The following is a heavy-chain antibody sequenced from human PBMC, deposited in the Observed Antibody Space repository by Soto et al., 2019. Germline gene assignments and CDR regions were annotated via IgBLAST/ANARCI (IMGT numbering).Heavy chain of an antibody. V-gene: IGHV3-23*01. CDR2: ISGSGGST. D-gene: IGHD3-10*01. CDR1: GFTFSTYV. J-gene: IGHJ5*02. Sequence: PGGSLRLSCAASGFTFSTYVMSWARQAPGEGLEWVSAISGSGGSTYYADSVKGRFTISRDNSKNTLYLQMNSLRAEDTAVYYCAKTAITLVRGVIVPGWFDPWGQGTLVTVSS. CDR3: AKTAITLVRGVIVPGWFDP.